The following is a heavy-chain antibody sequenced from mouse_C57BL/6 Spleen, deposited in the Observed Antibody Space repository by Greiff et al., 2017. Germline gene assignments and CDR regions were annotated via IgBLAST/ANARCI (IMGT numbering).Heavy chain of an antibody. CDR1: GFTFSDYY. CDR3: ARDVHYGSSYAMDY. CDR2: INYDGSST. Sequence: EVQRVESEGGLVQPGSSMKLSCTASGFTFSDYYMAWVRQVPEKGLEWVANINYDGSSTYYLDSLKSRFIISRDNAKNILYLQMSSLKSEDTATYYCARDVHYGSSYAMDYWGQGTSVTVSS. V-gene: IGHV5-16*01. J-gene: IGHJ4*01. D-gene: IGHD1-1*01.